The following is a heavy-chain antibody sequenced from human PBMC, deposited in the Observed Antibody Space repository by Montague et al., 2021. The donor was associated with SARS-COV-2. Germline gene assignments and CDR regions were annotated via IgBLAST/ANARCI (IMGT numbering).Heavy chain of an antibody. J-gene: IGHJ2*01. V-gene: IGHV4-59*01. CDR1: GGHYF. D-gene: IGHD3-22*01. Sequence: SETLSLTCTVSGGHYFWSWIRQPPGKGLEWIGYIYYSGTTKYNPSLESRVTISLDTSKNQLSLRLSPVTAADTAVYYCARIVVVTYSHFDLWGRGTLVTVFS. CDR3: ARIVVVTYSHFDL. CDR2: IYYSGTT.